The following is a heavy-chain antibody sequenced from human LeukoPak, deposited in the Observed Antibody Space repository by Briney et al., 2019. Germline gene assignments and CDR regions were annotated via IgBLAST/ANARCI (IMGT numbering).Heavy chain of an antibody. J-gene: IGHJ4*02. Sequence: PGGSLRLSCAASGSIFSDYYMSWIRQAPGKGLEWVAFIRYDGSNKYYADSVKGRFTISRDNAKNSLYLQINSLRAEDTAVYYCARDSWGGGVFDYWGQGTLVTVSS. CDR1: GSIFSDYY. V-gene: IGHV3-30*02. CDR2: IRYDGSNK. CDR3: ARDSWGGGVFDY. D-gene: IGHD3-16*01.